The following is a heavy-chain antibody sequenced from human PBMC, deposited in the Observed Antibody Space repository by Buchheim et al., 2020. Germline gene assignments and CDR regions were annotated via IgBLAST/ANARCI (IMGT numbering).Heavy chain of an antibody. CDR3: ARGWDIAWGYFDY. CDR2: IYHSGST. J-gene: IGHJ4*02. Sequence: QVQLQESGPGLVKPSETLFLTCSVSGGSINGHYWSWIRQPPGKGLEWIGYIYHSGSTYYNPSLKSRVTISVDRSKNQFSLKLSSVTAADTAVYYCARGWDIAWGYFDYWGQGTL. CDR1: GGSINGHY. V-gene: IGHV4-59*11. D-gene: IGHD5-12*01.